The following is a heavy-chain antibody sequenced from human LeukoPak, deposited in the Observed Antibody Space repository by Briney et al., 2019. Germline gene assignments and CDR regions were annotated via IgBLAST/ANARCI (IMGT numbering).Heavy chain of an antibody. CDR3: ARGVGQDAFDI. J-gene: IGHJ3*02. CDR1: GFTVRNNY. V-gene: IGHV3-53*01. CDR2: IYSGGNT. D-gene: IGHD1-26*01. Sequence: PGGSLKPSRAASGFTVRNNYMSWVRQAPGKGLEGVSGIYSGGNTYYADSVQGGFTYYKDNSKNTLYLQMNNLRVEDTAIYHRARGVGQDAFDIWGQGTMVTVSS.